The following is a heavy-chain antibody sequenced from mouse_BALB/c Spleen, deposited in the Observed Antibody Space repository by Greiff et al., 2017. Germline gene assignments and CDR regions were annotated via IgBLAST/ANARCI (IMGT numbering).Heavy chain of an antibody. CDR3: VRRGDYGAWFAY. D-gene: IGHD2-4*01. V-gene: IGHV10-1*02. J-gene: IGHJ3*01. CDR1: GFNFNTYA. CDR2: IRSKSNNYAT. Sequence: EVLLVESGGGLVQSKGSLKLSCAASGFNFNTYAMNWVRQAPGKGLEWVARIRSKSNNYATYYADSVKDRFTISRDDSQSMLYLQMNNLKTEDTAMYYCVRRGDYGAWFAYWGQGTLVTVSA.